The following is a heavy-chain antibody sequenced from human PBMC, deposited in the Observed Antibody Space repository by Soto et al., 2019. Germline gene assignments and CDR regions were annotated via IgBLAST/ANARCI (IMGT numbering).Heavy chain of an antibody. D-gene: IGHD3-3*01. J-gene: IGHJ5*02. CDR2: INPNSGGT. CDR3: ARDVSGWSGYLNWFDP. V-gene: IGHV1-2*02. CDR1: GYTFTGYY. Sequence: ASVKVSCKASGYTFTGYYMHWGRQAPGQGLEWMGWINPNSGGTNYAQKFQGRVTMTRDTSISTAYMELSRLRSDDTAVYYCARDVSGWSGYLNWFDPWGQGTLVTVSS.